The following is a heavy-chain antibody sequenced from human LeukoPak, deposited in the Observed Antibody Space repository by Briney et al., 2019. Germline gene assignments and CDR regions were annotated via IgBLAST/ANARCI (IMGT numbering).Heavy chain of an antibody. Sequence: VXVSCKASGYTFTGYYMHWVRQAPGQGLEGMGWINPKSGGTNYEQKFQGRVTITRETSISTAYMELSRLRSDDTAVYYCARDREGGSGWLDPCGQGTLVTVSS. CDR3: ARDREGGSGWLDP. J-gene: IGHJ5*02. D-gene: IGHD5-24*01. CDR2: INPKSGGT. CDR1: GYTFTGYY. V-gene: IGHV1-2*02.